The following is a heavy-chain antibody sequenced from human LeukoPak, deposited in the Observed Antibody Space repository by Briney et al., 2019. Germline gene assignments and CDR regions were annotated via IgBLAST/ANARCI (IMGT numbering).Heavy chain of an antibody. CDR1: GFTFSNYG. J-gene: IGHJ4*02. D-gene: IGHD4-17*01. V-gene: IGHV3-33*01. Sequence: GGSLRLSCAASGFTFSNYGMHWVRQAPGKGLEWVAVIWYDGGTKYYADSVKGRFTISRDNAKNSLYLQMNSLRAEDTAVYYCARESTVTTIDYWGQGTLVTVSS. CDR3: ARESTVTTIDY. CDR2: IWYDGGTK.